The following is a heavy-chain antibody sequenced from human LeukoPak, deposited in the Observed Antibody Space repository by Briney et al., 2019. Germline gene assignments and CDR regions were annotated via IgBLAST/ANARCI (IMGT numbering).Heavy chain of an antibody. J-gene: IGHJ4*02. V-gene: IGHV3-49*04. CDR3: TRVDEWELFH. Sequence: PGGSLRLSCTASGFTFGDYAMSWVRQAPGKGLEWVGFIRSKAYGGTTEYAASVKGRFTISRDDSKSIAYLQMNSLKNEDTAVYYCTRVDEWELFHWGQGTLVTVSS. CDR2: IRSKAYGGTT. D-gene: IGHD1-26*01. CDR1: GFTFGDYA.